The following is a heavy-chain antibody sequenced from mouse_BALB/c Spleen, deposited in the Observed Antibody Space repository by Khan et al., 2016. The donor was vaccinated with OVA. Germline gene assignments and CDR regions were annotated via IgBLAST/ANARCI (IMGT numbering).Heavy chain of an antibody. CDR1: GYTFTDYI. D-gene: IGHD1-1*01. Sequence: QVQLQQPVPELVNPGASLKVSCKASGYTFTDYIIGWVKQSTRQGLEWIGDIFPGSGTPYYNEKFKDKATLTADKSSNTAYMQLSSLTSEDSAVYFCGRGGYPVFAYWGQGTLVTVSA. CDR2: IFPGSGTP. CDR3: GRGGYPVFAY. J-gene: IGHJ3*01. V-gene: IGHV1-77*01.